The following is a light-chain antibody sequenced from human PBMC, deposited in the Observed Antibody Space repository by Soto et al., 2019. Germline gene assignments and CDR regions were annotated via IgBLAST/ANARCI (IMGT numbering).Light chain of an antibody. V-gene: IGLV2-8*01. CDR1: SSDVGGYNY. CDR2: EVT. J-gene: IGLJ2*01. CDR3: SSYAGSNNWV. Sequence: QSVLTQPPSASGSPGQSVTISCTGTSSDVGGYNYVSWYQQHPGKAPKLMIYEVTKWPSGVPDRFSGSKSGNTASLTVSGLQAEDGAEYYCSSYAGSNNWVFGGGTQLTFL.